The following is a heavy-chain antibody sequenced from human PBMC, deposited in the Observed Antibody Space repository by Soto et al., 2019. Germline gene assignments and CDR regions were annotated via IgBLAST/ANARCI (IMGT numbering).Heavy chain of an antibody. V-gene: IGHV3-7*01. CDR3: ARDIGFDYVN. CDR2: IKEDGSER. CDR1: EFNVMSYW. D-gene: IGHD3-16*01. J-gene: IGHJ4*02. Sequence: GASLRLSCAVSEFNVMSYWMSWVRQAPGKGLEWVASIKEDGSERYHLQSVRSRLTISRDSAGNALHLAMNYLSAEDTGVYFCARDIGFDYVNWGQGTLVTVSS.